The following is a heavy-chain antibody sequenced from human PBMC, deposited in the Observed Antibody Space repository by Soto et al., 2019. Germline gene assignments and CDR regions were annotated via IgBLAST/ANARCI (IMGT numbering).Heavy chain of an antibody. V-gene: IGHV3-30-3*01. CDR2: ISSDGNNK. D-gene: IGHD6-19*01. CDR3: AREVGSSGSRGWCDP. J-gene: IGHJ5*02. CDR1: GFTLSTYV. Sequence: QVQLVESGGGVVQPGRSLRLSCAASGFTLSTYVMWWVRQAPGKGLEWVAAISSDGNNKYYTDSVKGRFTISRDNSKDTLSLQMNSLGAEETVVYHCAREVGSSGSRGWCDPWGQGTLVTVSS.